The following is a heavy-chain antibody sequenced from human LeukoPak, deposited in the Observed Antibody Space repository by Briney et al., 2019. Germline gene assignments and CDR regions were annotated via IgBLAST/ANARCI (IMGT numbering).Heavy chain of an antibody. D-gene: IGHD2-8*01. CDR3: ALGYCTNGVCPIIDY. Sequence: PSETLSLTCAVSGGSISSSNWWSWVRQPPGKGLEWIGEIYHSGSTNYNPSLKSRVTISVDKSKNQFSLKLSSVTAADTAVYYCALGYCTNGVCPIIDYWGQGTLVTVSS. V-gene: IGHV4-4*02. CDR1: GGSISSSNW. J-gene: IGHJ4*02. CDR2: IYHSGST.